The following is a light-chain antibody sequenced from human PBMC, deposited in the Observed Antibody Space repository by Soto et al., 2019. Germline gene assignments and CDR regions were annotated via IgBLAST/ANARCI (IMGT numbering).Light chain of an antibody. CDR1: QGISNY. Sequence: DIQMTQSPSSLSASVGDTVTITCRASQGISNYLAWYQQKPGQVPNLLIYAASTLQSGVPSRFSGSGSGTDVTLTSSSLRPEDVATYYCQKYNNAPRTFGQGTKVEI. V-gene: IGKV1-27*01. CDR2: AAS. CDR3: QKYNNAPRT. J-gene: IGKJ1*01.